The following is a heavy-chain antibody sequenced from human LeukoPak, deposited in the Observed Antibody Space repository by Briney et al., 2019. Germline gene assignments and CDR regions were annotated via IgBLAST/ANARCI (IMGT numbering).Heavy chain of an antibody. Sequence: SVKVSCKASGGTFSSYAISWVRQAPGQGLELMGRIIPIFGTANYAQKFQGRVTITTDESTSTAYMELSGLRSEDTAVYYCARDFFKRAITSWGQGTLVTVSS. V-gene: IGHV1-69*05. CDR2: IIPIFGTA. CDR3: ARDFFKRAITS. D-gene: IGHD5-12*01. J-gene: IGHJ5*02. CDR1: GGTFSSYA.